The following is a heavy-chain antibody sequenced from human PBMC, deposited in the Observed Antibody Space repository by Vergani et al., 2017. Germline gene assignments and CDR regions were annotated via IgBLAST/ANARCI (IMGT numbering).Heavy chain of an antibody. D-gene: IGHD3-22*01. Sequence: QVQLQESGPGLVKPSETLSLTCTVSGGSISSYYWSWIRQPAGKGLEWIGRIYTSGSTNYNPSLKSRVTMSVDTSKNQFSLKLSSVTAADQAVYYCARDRYDSSGYSVFDYWGQGTLVTVSS. V-gene: IGHV4-4*07. CDR1: GGSISSYY. CDR2: IYTSGST. J-gene: IGHJ4*02. CDR3: ARDRYDSSGYSVFDY.